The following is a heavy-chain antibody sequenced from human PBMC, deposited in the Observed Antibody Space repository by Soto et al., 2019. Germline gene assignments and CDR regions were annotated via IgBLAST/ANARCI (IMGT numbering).Heavy chain of an antibody. CDR1: GGTFSSYA. Sequence: GASVKVSCKASGGTFSSYAISWVRQAPGRGLEWMGGIIPIFGTANYAQKFQGRVTITADESTSTAYMELSSLRSEGTAVYYCARGGYSSSWHQVALGYYFDYWGQGTLVTVSS. CDR2: IIPIFGTA. D-gene: IGHD6-13*01. CDR3: ARGGYSSSWHQVALGYYFDY. J-gene: IGHJ4*02. V-gene: IGHV1-69*13.